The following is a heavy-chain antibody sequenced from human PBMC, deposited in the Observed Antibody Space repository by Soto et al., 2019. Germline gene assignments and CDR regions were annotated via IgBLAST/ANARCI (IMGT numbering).Heavy chain of an antibody. D-gene: IGHD3-10*01. CDR1: GDTFNFYS. J-gene: IGHJ4*02. CDR3: ASTYGSGYRAFDS. CDR2: VNPILSMS. V-gene: IGHV1-69*02. Sequence: QVQLVQSGAEVKSAGSSVKVSCKASGDTFNFYSINWVRQAPGLGLEWVGRVNPILSMSNYAQRFQGRVTMNADKSTGTAYMELRSLRSEDTAIYYCASTYGSGYRAFDSWGQGALVTVSS.